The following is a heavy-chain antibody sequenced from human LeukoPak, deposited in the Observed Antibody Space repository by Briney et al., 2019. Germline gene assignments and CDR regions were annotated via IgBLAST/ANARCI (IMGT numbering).Heavy chain of an antibody. V-gene: IGHV4-30-4*01. J-gene: IGHJ3*02. CDR1: GGSISSGDYY. D-gene: IGHD3-9*01. CDR2: IYYSGST. CDR3: ARDILTGYYSVGAFDI. Sequence: SQTLSLTCTVSGGSISSGDYYWSWIRQPPGKDLEWIGYIYYSGSTYYNPSLKSRVTISMDTSKNQFSLKLSSVTAADTAVYYCARDILTGYYSVGAFDIWGQGTMVTVSS.